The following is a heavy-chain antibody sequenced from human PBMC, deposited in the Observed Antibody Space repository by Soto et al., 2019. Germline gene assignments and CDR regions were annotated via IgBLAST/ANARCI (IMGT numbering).Heavy chain of an antibody. CDR2: IYYSGST. D-gene: IGHD6-19*01. V-gene: IGHV4-59*01. Sequence: ASETLSLTCTVSGGSISSYYWSWIRQPPGKGLEWIGYIYYSGSTNYNPSLKSRVTISVDTSKNQFSLKLSSVTAADTAVYYCARVVAVAGTSGNWFDPWGQGTLVTVSS. J-gene: IGHJ5*02. CDR3: ARVVAVAGTSGNWFDP. CDR1: GGSISSYY.